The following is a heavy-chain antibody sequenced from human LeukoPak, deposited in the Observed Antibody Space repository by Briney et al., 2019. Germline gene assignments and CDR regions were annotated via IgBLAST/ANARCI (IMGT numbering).Heavy chain of an antibody. CDR1: GFTFSDFY. CDR3: ARSADRSGYFREITLYYFDY. D-gene: IGHD3-22*01. Sequence: GGSLRLSCAASGFTFSDFYMTWIRQAPGKGLEWVSYISNRGTTIHYADSVRGRFTISRDDAKKSLYLQMNGLRAEDTAVYYCARSADRSGYFREITLYYFDYWGQGTLVTVSS. V-gene: IGHV3-11*01. J-gene: IGHJ4*02. CDR2: ISNRGTTI.